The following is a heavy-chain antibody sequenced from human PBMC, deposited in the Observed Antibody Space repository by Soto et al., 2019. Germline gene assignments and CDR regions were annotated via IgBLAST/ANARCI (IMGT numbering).Heavy chain of an antibody. CDR3: AREPDYDFWSGYDV. CDR2: ISSSSSTI. Sequence: GGSLRLSCAASGFTFSSYSMNWVRQAPGKGLEWVSYISSSSSTIYYADSVKGRFTISRDNSKNTLYLQMNSLRAEDTAVYYCAREPDYDFWSGYDVWGQGTTVTVSS. V-gene: IGHV3-48*01. CDR1: GFTFSSYS. D-gene: IGHD3-3*01. J-gene: IGHJ6*02.